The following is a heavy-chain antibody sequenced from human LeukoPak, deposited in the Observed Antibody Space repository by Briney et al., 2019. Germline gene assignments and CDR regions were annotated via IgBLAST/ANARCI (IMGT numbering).Heavy chain of an antibody. CDR1: GFTFSSYS. V-gene: IGHV3-21*01. D-gene: IGHD6-6*01. Sequence: PGGSLRLSCAASGFTFSSYSINWVRQAPGKGLEWVSSISSSSRYINYADSVKGRFTISRGNAKNSLYLQMNSLRAEDTAVYYCARDKYSSSSGGFDYWGQGTLVTVSS. J-gene: IGHJ4*02. CDR3: ARDKYSSSSGGFDY. CDR2: ISSSSRYI.